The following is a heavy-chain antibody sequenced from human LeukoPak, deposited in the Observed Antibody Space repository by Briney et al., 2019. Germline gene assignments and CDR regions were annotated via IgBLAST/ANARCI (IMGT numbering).Heavy chain of an antibody. J-gene: IGHJ3*02. CDR1: GYTFTSYG. Sequence: ASVKVSCKASGYTFTSYGISWVRQAPGQGLQWMGWISPKYGDTKYAQTFQGRVTMTRDTSLTTTYMELRGLTSDDTAVYFCARDLWSGELFFAFDIWGQGTMVPVSS. D-gene: IGHD3-10*01. CDR3: ARDLWSGELFFAFDI. V-gene: IGHV1-2*02. CDR2: ISPKYGDT.